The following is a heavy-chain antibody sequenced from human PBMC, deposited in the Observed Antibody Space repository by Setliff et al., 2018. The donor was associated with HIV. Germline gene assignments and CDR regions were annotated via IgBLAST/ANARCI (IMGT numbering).Heavy chain of an antibody. CDR3: ARAVIRREDRGMWTKLWSAPNHMDV. Sequence: SETLSLTCTVSGGPVSTYYWSWIRQPAGKGLEWIGRFYVGGDTNYNPSLESRVSISRDTSKNQFSLNLRDVTAGDTALYYCARAVIRREDRGMWTKLWSAPNHMDVWGKGITVTVSS. D-gene: IGHD3-10*01. J-gene: IGHJ6*03. CDR1: GGPVSTYY. V-gene: IGHV4-4*07. CDR2: FYVGGDT.